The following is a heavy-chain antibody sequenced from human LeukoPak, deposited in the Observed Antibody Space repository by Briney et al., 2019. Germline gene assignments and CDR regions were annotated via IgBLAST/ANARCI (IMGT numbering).Heavy chain of an antibody. V-gene: IGHV3-30*04. CDR2: ISYDGSNK. CDR3: ARGKRWLQLGPDSDL. Sequence: GGSLRLSCAASGFTFSTYPMHWVRQAPGKGLEWVAVISYDGSNKYYAESVKGRFTISRDNSKNTLYLQVSSLRAEDTAVYYCARGKRWLQLGPDSDLWGRGTLVTVSS. CDR1: GFTFSTYP. J-gene: IGHJ2*01. D-gene: IGHD5-24*01.